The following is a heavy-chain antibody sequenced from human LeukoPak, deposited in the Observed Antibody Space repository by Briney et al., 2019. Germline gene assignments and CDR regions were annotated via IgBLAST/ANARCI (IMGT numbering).Heavy chain of an antibody. J-gene: IGHJ6*03. Sequence: HPGGSLRLSCAASGFTFSTFAMIWVRQPPGKGLEWVSAISGSGGSTYYADSVKGRFTISRDNSKNTLYLQMNSLRAEDTAVYYCAKVGGSYGYYYYYYMDVWGKGTTVTISS. V-gene: IGHV3-23*01. D-gene: IGHD1-26*01. CDR2: ISGSGGST. CDR1: GFTFSTFA. CDR3: AKVGGSYGYYYYYYMDV.